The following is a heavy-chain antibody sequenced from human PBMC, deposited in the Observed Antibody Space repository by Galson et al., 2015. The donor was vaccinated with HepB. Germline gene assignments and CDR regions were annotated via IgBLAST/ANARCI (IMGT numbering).Heavy chain of an antibody. D-gene: IGHD3-3*01. V-gene: IGHV1-18*01. CDR1: GCTFTRYG. CDR3: ARGAPSDFWSGYSIYYYYGMDV. Sequence: SVKVSCKASGCTFTRYGISWVRQAPGQGLEGMGWISAYNDNTKYAQKLQGRVTMTTDTSTSTAYMELRSLTSDDTAVYYCARGAPSDFWSGYSIYYYYGMDVWGQGTTVTVSS. J-gene: IGHJ6*02. CDR2: ISAYNDNT.